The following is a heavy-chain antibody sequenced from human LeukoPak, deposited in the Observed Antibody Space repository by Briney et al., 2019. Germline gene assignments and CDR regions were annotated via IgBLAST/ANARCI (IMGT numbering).Heavy chain of an antibody. J-gene: IGHJ4*02. D-gene: IGHD3-3*02. CDR3: AKGNSIFGVITEGD. Sequence: GGSLRLSCAASRFTFSSYSMSWVRQAPGKGLEWVSAISGTGLTTYYADSVKGRFTISRDNSKNTLYLQMSSLKVEDTAVYYCAKGNSIFGVITEGDWGQGTLVTVSS. CDR2: ISGTGLTT. V-gene: IGHV3-23*01. CDR1: RFTFSSYS.